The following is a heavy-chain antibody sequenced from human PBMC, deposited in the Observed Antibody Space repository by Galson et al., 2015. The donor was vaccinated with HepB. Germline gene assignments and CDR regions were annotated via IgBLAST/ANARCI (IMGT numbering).Heavy chain of an antibody. Sequence: SETLSLTCAVYGGSFSDYYWSWIRQSPGKGLEWIGEIDHRGSTNYNPSLKSRVTISVDTSQKQFSLRLSSVTAADTAVYYCARWQHHELNYFDYWGQGTLVTVSS. CDR2: IDHRGST. V-gene: IGHV4-34*01. CDR3: ARWQHHELNYFDY. CDR1: GGSFSDYY. J-gene: IGHJ4*02. D-gene: IGHD1-7*01.